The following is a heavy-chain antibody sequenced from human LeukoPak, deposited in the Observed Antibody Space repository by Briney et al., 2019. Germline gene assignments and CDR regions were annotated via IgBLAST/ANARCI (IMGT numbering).Heavy chain of an antibody. CDR3: AKVRANRFASFDY. D-gene: IGHD1/OR15-1a*01. CDR1: GFTFSNYA. V-gene: IGHV3-23*01. Sequence: GGSLRLSCAASGFTFSNYAMGWVRQAPGKGLEWVSDISGSGGDTNYADSVKGRFTISRDNSKITLYLQMNSLRAEDTAVYYCAKVRANRFASFDYWGQGTLVTVSS. J-gene: IGHJ4*02. CDR2: ISGSGGDT.